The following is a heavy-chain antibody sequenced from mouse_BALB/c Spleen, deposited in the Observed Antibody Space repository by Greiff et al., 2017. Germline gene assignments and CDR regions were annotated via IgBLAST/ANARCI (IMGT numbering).Heavy chain of an antibody. CDR1: GYTFTSYW. V-gene: IGHV1-5*01. CDR2: IYPGDGDT. J-gene: IGHJ1*01. CDR3: TRLPGYFDV. Sequence: VQLKESGAELARPGASVKLSCKASGYTFTSYWMQWVKQRPGQGLEWIGAIYPGDGDTRYTQKFKGKAKLTAVTSASTAYMELSSLTNEDSAVYYCTRLPGYFDVWGAGTTVTVSS.